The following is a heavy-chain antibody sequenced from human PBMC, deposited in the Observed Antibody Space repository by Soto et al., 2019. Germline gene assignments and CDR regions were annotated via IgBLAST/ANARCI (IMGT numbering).Heavy chain of an antibody. D-gene: IGHD3-10*01. CDR3: ARAKFAPGINAFDI. J-gene: IGHJ3*02. V-gene: IGHV3-30-3*01. CDR1: VFTFSSYA. CDR2: ISYDGSNK. Sequence: GGSLRLSCATSVFTFSSYAMHWVRQAPGKGLEWVAVISYDGSNKYYADSVKGRFTISRDNSKNTLYLQMNSLRAEDTAVYYCARAKFAPGINAFDIWGQGTMVTVSS.